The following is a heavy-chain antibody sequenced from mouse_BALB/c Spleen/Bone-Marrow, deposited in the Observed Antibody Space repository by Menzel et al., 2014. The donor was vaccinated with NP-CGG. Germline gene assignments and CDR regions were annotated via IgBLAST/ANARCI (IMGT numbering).Heavy chain of an antibody. J-gene: IGHJ3*01. D-gene: IGHD2-3*01. CDR2: ISNGGGST. Sequence: EVKLVESGGGLVQPGGSLKLSCATSGFTFSDYYMYWVRQTPEKRLEWVAYISNGGGSTYYPDTVKDRFTISRDNAKNTLYLQMSRLKSEDTAMYYCARPLYDGYYVAYWGQGTLVTVSA. V-gene: IGHV5-12*02. CDR1: GFTFSDYY. CDR3: ARPLYDGYYVAY.